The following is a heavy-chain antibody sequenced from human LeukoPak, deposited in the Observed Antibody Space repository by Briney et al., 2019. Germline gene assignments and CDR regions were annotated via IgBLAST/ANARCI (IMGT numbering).Heavy chain of an antibody. Sequence: ASVKVSCKASGYTFTSYDINWVRQATGQGLEWMGWMNPNSGNTGYAQKLQGRVTMTTDTSTSTAYMELRSLRSDDTAVHYCARDPPRIVVVVAATNYYGMDVWGQGTTVTVSS. D-gene: IGHD2-15*01. V-gene: IGHV1-8*01. J-gene: IGHJ6*02. CDR1: GYTFTSYD. CDR3: ARDPPRIVVVVAATNYYGMDV. CDR2: MNPNSGNT.